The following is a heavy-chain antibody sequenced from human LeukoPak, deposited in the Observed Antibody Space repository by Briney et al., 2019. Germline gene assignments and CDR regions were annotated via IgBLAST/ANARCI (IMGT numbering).Heavy chain of an antibody. J-gene: IGHJ5*02. V-gene: IGHV4-39*07. CDR2: IYYSGST. CDR3: ARDSPFDP. CDR1: GGSISSSSYY. Sequence: SETLSLTCTVSGGSISSSSYYWGWIRQPPGKGLEWIGSIYYSGSTYYNPSVKSRVTISVDTAKNQFSLKLRSATAADTAVYYCARDSPFDPWGQGTLVTVSS.